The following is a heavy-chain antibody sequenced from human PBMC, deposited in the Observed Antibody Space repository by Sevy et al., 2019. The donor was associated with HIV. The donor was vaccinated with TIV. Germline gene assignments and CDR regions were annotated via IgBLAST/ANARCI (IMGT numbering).Heavy chain of an antibody. V-gene: IGHV3-23*01. D-gene: IGHD5-18*01. CDR2: ISGSGGST. CDR3: AKDMKRYSYGYYFDY. CDR1: GFTFSSYA. Sequence: GGSLRLSCAASGFTFSSYAMSWVRQAPGKGLEWVSAISGSGGSTYYADSVKGRFTISRDNSKNTLYLQMNSLRAEDTAVYYCAKDMKRYSYGYYFDYWGQGTLVTVSS. J-gene: IGHJ4*02.